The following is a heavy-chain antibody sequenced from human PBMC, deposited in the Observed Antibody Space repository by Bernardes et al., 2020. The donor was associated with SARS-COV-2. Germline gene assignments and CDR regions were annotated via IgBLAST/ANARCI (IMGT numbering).Heavy chain of an antibody. CDR3: ARVRYIVVVPADIDY. D-gene: IGHD2-2*01. J-gene: IGHJ4*02. V-gene: IGHV3-20*04. CDR2: INWNGGST. CDR1: GFTFDDYG. Sequence: GGSLRLSCAASGFTFDDYGMSWVRQAPGKGLEWVSGINWNGGSTGYADSVKGRFTISRDNAKNSLYLQMNSLRAEDTALYYCARVRYIVVVPADIDYWGQGTLVTVSS.